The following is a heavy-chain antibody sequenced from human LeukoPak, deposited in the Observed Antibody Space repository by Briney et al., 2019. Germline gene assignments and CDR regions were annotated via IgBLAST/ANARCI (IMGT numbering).Heavy chain of an antibody. CDR3: ARNYYDRSHDY. CDR1: GGTFSSYA. D-gene: IGHD3-22*01. V-gene: IGHV1-69*13. CDR2: IIPIFGTA. Sequence: SVKLSCKASGGTFSSYAISWVRQAPGQGLEWMGGIIPIFGTANYAQKFQGRVTITADESTNTAYMELSSLRSEDTAVYYCARNYYDRSHDYWGQGTLVTVSS. J-gene: IGHJ4*02.